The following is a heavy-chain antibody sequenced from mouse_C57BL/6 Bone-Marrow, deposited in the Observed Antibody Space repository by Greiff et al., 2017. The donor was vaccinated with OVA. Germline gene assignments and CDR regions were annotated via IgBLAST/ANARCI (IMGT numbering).Heavy chain of an antibody. Sequence: QVQLQQPGTELVKPGASVKLSCKASGYTFTSYWMHWVKQRPGQGLEWIGNINPSNGGTNYNEKFKSKATLTVDKSSSTAYMQLSSLTSEDSAVYECARGTHYDYPWYAMDYWGQGTSVTVSS. J-gene: IGHJ4*01. CDR1: GYTFTSYW. V-gene: IGHV1-53*01. CDR2: INPSNGGT. CDR3: ARGTHYDYPWYAMDY. D-gene: IGHD2-4*01.